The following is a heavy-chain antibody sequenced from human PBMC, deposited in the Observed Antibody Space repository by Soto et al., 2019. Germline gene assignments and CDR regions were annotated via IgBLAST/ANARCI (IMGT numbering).Heavy chain of an antibody. CDR3: ARSGDNYNVLDY. CDR1: GFTFIYYY. D-gene: IGHD3-10*02. CDR2: SSNSGTFT. V-gene: IGHV3-11*06. J-gene: IGHJ4*02. Sequence: GGSRRLSGEGSGFTFIYYYMSWIRQAPGRGLEWISYSSNSGTFTRYSDSVKGRFSISRDNTKNFLYLQMNSLRAEDTAVYYCARSGDNYNVLDYWGQGTPVTVSA.